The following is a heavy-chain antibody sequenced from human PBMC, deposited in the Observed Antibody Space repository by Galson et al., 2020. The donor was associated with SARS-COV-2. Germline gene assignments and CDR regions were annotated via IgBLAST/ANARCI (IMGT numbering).Heavy chain of an antibody. CDR1: GFSVSANY. CDR2: VYSGGST. V-gene: IGHV3-53*01. D-gene: IGHD3-9*01. J-gene: IGHJ4*02. CDR3: ARGRYLTFDS. Sequence: GGSLRLSCVVSGFSVSANYMTWVRQAPGMGLEWFSIVYSGGSTYYPQSVKGRFTISRDHPKNTLFLQMNSLRDEDTAVYYCARGRYLTFDSWGLGTLVTVSS.